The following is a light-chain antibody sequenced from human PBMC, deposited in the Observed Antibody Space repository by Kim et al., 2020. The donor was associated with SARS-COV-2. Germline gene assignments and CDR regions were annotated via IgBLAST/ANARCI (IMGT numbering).Light chain of an antibody. CDR1: SSDVGGYNY. CDR3: SSYTSSSTLV. V-gene: IGLV2-14*03. CDR2: DVR. Sequence: GQSIPISCTGTSSDVGGYNYVSWYQQHPGKAPKLMIYDVRKRPSGVSNRFSGSKSGNTASLTISGLQAEDEADYYCSSYTSSSTLVFGTGTKVTVL. J-gene: IGLJ1*01.